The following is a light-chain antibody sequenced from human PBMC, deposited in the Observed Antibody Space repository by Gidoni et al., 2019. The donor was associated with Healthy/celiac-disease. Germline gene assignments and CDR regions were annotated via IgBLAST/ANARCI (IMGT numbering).Light chain of an antibody. V-gene: IGKV3-20*01. CDR3: QQYGSSPLT. CDR1: QSVSSSY. CDR2: GAS. J-gene: IGKJ4*01. Sequence: EIGLTQSPGTLSLSPGERATLSCRASQSVSSSYLAWYQQKPGQSPRLLIYGASSSATGIPDRFSCSGSWTDFTPTISRLEPEDFAVYYCQQYGSSPLTFGGGTKVEIK.